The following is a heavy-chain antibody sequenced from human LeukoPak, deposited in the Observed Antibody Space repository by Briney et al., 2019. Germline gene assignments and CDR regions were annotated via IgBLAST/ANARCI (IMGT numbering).Heavy chain of an antibody. D-gene: IGHD3-3*01. CDR2: IYYSGST. V-gene: IGHV4-59*01. J-gene: IGHJ4*02. CDR1: GGSISSYY. Sequence: SETLSLTCTVSGGSISSYYWSWIRQPPGKGLEWIGYIYYSGSTNYNPSLKSRVTISVDTSKDQFSLKLSSVTAADTAVYYCARASRPIRFLEWLLFEAFDYWGQGTLVTVSS. CDR3: ARASRPIRFLEWLLFEAFDY.